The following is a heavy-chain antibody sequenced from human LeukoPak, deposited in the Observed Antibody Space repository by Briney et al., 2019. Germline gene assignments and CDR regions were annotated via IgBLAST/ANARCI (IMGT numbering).Heavy chain of an antibody. CDR2: IVYSGGTK. J-gene: IGHJ4*02. CDR3: ARDGDGNLDH. V-gene: IGHV3-48*01. Sequence: GGSLRLSCAASGFTFSGYNMNWVRQAPGKGLEWISFIVYSGGTKYYTDSVKGRFTISRDNAKNSVCLQMNSLRAEDTAVYYCARDGDGNLDHWGQGTLVTVSS. D-gene: IGHD1-14*01. CDR1: GFTFSGYN.